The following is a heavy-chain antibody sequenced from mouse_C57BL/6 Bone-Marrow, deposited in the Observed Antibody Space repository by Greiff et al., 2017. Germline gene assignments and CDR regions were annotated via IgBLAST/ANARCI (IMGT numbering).Heavy chain of an antibody. CDR3: AREGFYRPYWDIDV. V-gene: IGHV1-26*01. CDR1: GYTFTDYY. CDR2: LNPNNGGT. J-gene: IGHJ1*03. Sequence: EVQLQQSGPELVKPGASVKISCKASGYTFTDYYMNWVKQSHGKSLEWIGDLNPNNGGTSYNQKFKGKATLTVDKSSSTACMESRSLTSEDSAVYYSAREGFYRPYWDIDVWGTGTTVTVSS. D-gene: IGHD3-3*01.